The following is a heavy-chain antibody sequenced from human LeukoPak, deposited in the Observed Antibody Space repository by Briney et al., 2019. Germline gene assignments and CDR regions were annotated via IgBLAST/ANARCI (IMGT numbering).Heavy chain of an antibody. J-gene: IGHJ4*02. CDR2: INHSGST. CDR1: GGSFSGYY. V-gene: IGHV4-34*01. CDR3: ARGAPGYVSVAGYYFDY. D-gene: IGHD6-19*01. Sequence: PSETLSLTCAVYGGSFSGYYWSWIRQPPGKGLEWIGEINHSGSTNYNPSLKSRVTISVDTFKNQFSLKLSSVTAADTAVYYCARGAPGYVSVAGYYFDYWGQGTLVTVSS.